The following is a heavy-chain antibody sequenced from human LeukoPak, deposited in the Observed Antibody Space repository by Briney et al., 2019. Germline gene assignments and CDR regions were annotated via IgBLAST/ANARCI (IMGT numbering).Heavy chain of an antibody. J-gene: IGHJ2*01. D-gene: IGHD6-19*01. CDR3: ARDLVAVSGLWYFDL. Sequence: PSETLSLTCAVYGGSFSGYYWNWIRQPAGKRLEWIGRIYTTRSTNYNPSLKSRVTMSVDTSKNQFSLRLSSVTAADTAVYYCARDLVAVSGLWYFDLWGRGTLVTVSS. CDR2: IYTTRST. CDR1: GGSFSGYY. V-gene: IGHV4-4*07.